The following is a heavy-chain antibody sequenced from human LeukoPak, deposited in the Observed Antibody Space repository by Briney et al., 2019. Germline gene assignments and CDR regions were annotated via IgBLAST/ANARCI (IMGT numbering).Heavy chain of an antibody. Sequence: PGGSLRLSRAASGFTFSSYAMSWVRQAPGKGLEWVAVIWYDGSNKYYADSVKGRFTISRDNSKNTLYLQMDSLRAEDTAVYYCARDLEFYDSSGYYSGEGDYFDYWGQGTLVTVSS. CDR3: ARDLEFYDSSGYYSGEGDYFDY. D-gene: IGHD3-22*01. V-gene: IGHV3-33*08. CDR2: IWYDGSNK. J-gene: IGHJ4*02. CDR1: GFTFSSYA.